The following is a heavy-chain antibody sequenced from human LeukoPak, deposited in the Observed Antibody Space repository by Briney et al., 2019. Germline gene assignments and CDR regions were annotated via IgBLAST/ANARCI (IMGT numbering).Heavy chain of an antibody. D-gene: IGHD3-22*01. Sequence: PSETLSLTCTVSGGSISSYHWSWIRQPPGKGLEWIGNMYYSASTNYNPSLRSRVTISVDTSKNQFSLKLSSVTAADTAVYYCARLRNYYDRSGYKQLWFDPWGQGTLVTVSS. CDR1: GGSISSYH. CDR2: MYYSAST. J-gene: IGHJ5*02. V-gene: IGHV4-59*01. CDR3: ARLRNYYDRSGYKQLWFDP.